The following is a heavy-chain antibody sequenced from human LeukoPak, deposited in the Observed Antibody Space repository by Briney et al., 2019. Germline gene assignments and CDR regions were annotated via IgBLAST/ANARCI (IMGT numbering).Heavy chain of an antibody. CDR3: ARSPYDFWSGYYVYNWFDP. Sequence: SQTLSLTCAISGDSVSSNRAAWNWIRQSPSRGLEWLGRTYYRSTWYNDYAASVKSRITFNPDTSKNQFSLQLSSVTPEDTAVYYCARSPYDFWSGYYVYNWFDPWGQGTLVTVSS. J-gene: IGHJ5*02. CDR2: TYYRSTWYN. D-gene: IGHD3-3*01. V-gene: IGHV6-1*01. CDR1: GDSVSSNRAA.